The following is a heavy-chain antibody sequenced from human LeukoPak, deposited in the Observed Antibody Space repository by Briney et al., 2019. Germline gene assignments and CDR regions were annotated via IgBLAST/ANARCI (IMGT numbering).Heavy chain of an antibody. CDR2: ISYSGST. CDR1: GDSISSYY. J-gene: IGHJ5*02. V-gene: IGHV4-59*01. Sequence: SETLSLTCIVSGDSISSYYWSWLRQPPGQGLEWLGYISYSGSTNYNSSLKSRVTISIDTSKNQFSLKLSSVTAADTAVYYCARVRYGSGSYSSWFDPWGQGTLVTVSS. D-gene: IGHD3-10*01. CDR3: ARVRYGSGSYSSWFDP.